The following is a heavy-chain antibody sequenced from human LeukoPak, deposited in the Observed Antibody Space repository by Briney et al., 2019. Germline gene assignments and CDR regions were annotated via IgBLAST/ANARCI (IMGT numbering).Heavy chain of an antibody. V-gene: IGHV1-69*13. CDR3: ARNWGSPTRALRYYFDY. CDR1: GGTFSSYA. J-gene: IGHJ4*02. D-gene: IGHD3-16*01. CDR2: IIPIFGTA. Sequence: SVKVSCKASGGTFSSYAIRWVRQAPGQGLEWMGGIIPIFGTANYAQKFQGRVTITADESTSTAYMELSSLRSEDTAVYYCARNWGSPTRALRYYFDYWGQGTLVTVSS.